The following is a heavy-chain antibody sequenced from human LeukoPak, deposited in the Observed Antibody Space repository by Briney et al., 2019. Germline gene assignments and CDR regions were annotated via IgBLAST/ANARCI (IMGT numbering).Heavy chain of an antibody. V-gene: IGHV1-2*02. Sequence: GASVKVSCKASGYTFTGYYMHWVRQAPGQGLEWMGWINPNSGGTNYAQKFQGRVTMTRDTSISTAYMELSRLRSDDTAVYYCARDSKSAGDYRFYYYGMDVWGQGTTVTVSS. CDR1: GYTFTGYY. CDR2: INPNSGGT. CDR3: ARDSKSAGDYRFYYYGMDV. J-gene: IGHJ6*02. D-gene: IGHD4-17*01.